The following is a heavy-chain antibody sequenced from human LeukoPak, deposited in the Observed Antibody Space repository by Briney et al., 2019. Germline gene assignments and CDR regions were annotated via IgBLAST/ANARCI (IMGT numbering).Heavy chain of an antibody. D-gene: IGHD2-15*01. CDR1: GFTFSSYS. CDR2: ISSSSSTI. V-gene: IGHV3-48*01. CDR3: ARDLSMAYCSGGSCSLGAFDI. Sequence: PGGSLRLSCAASGFTFSSYSMNWVRQAPGKGLEWVSYISSSSSTIYYADFVKGRFTISRDNAKNSLYLQMNSLRAEDTAVYYCARDLSMAYCSGGSCSLGAFDIWGQGTMVTVSS. J-gene: IGHJ3*02.